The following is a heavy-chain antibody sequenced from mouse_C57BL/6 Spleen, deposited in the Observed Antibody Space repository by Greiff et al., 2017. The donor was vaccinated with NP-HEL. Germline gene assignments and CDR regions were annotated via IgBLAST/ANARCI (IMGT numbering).Heavy chain of an antibody. D-gene: IGHD1-1*01. Sequence: EVQLQESGGDLVKPGGSLKLSCAASGFTFSSYGMSWVRQTPDKRLEWVATISSGGSYTYYPDSVKGRFTISRDNAKNTLYLQMSSLKSEDTAMYYCARQDSGSSYAMDYWGQGTSVTVSS. CDR1: GFTFSSYG. CDR3: ARQDSGSSYAMDY. V-gene: IGHV5-6*01. J-gene: IGHJ4*01. CDR2: ISSGGSYT.